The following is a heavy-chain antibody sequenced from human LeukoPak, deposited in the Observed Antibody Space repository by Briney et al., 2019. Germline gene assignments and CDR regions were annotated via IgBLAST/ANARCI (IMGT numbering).Heavy chain of an antibody. J-gene: IGHJ4*02. D-gene: IGHD3-10*01. Sequence: GGSLRLSCAASGFTFSSYGMQWVRQAPGKGLEWVAFVHYDGSNKYYANSVKGRFTISRDNSKNTLYLHMNSLRAEDTAVYYCAKDPIRGVRPYYFSSWGQGTLVTVSS. V-gene: IGHV3-30*02. CDR1: GFTFSSYG. CDR2: VHYDGSNK. CDR3: AKDPIRGVRPYYFSS.